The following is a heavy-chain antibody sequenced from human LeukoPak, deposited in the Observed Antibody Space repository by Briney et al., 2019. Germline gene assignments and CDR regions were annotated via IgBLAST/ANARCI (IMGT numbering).Heavy chain of an antibody. CDR1: GYTFTGYY. CDR3: ARSLPMVLGLGASD. V-gene: IGHV1-2*02. J-gene: IGHJ4*02. CDR2: INPNSGGT. Sequence: GASVTVSCKASGYTFTGYYMHWVRQAPGQGLEWMGWINPNSGGTNYAQKFQGRVTMTRDTSISTAYMELSRLRSDDTAVYYWARSLPMVLGLGASDWGQGTLVTVSS. D-gene: IGHD3-10*01.